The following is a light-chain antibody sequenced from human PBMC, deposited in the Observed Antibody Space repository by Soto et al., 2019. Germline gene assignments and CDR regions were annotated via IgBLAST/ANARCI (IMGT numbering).Light chain of an antibody. V-gene: IGLV2-14*01. CDR1: SSDVGGYNY. CDR2: DVN. J-gene: IGLJ2*01. CDR3: SSYTGSSTYVV. Sequence: QSALTQPASVSGSAGLSITISCTGASSDVGGYNYVSWYQQHPGKAPKLMIYDVNNRPSGVSNRFSGSKSGNTASLTISGLKAEDEAHYYCSSYTGSSTYVVFGGGTKLTV.